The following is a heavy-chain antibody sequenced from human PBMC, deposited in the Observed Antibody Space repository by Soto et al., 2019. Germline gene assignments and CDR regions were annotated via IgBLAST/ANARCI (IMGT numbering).Heavy chain of an antibody. Sequence: QGQLVQSGPEVKKPGASVKVSCKASGYTFTRYGISWVRQAPGQGLEWMGWISGYNGDTNYAQKVQGRVTMTIDTSXXTAYMELRSLTSDDTAIYYCAKNGQLPYCYYGMDVWGQGTTVTVSS. CDR1: GYTFTRYG. CDR3: AKNGQLPYCYYGMDV. J-gene: IGHJ6*02. V-gene: IGHV1-18*01. CDR2: ISGYNGDT. D-gene: IGHD1-1*01.